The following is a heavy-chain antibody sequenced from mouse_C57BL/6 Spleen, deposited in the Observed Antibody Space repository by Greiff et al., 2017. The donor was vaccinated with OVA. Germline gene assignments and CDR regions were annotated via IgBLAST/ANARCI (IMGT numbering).Heavy chain of an antibody. Sequence: VKLMESGAELVRPGASVTLSCKASGYTFTDYEMHWVKQTPVHGLEWIGAIDPETGGTAYNQKFKGKAILTADKSSSTAYMELRSLTSEDSAVYYCTRDGSSPWFAYWGQGTLGTVSA. D-gene: IGHD1-1*01. J-gene: IGHJ3*01. CDR2: IDPETGGT. CDR3: TRDGSSPWFAY. V-gene: IGHV1-15*01. CDR1: GYTFTDYE.